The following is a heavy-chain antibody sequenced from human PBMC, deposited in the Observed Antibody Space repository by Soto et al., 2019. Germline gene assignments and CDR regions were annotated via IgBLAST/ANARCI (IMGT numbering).Heavy chain of an antibody. CDR1: GYSFAGYW. J-gene: IGHJ4*02. V-gene: IGHV5-10-1*01. D-gene: IGHD3-22*01. Sequence: GESLKISCKGSGYSFAGYWITWVRQKPGKGLEWMGRIDPSDSQTYYSPSFRGHVTISAPKSVTTVFLQWSSLRASDTAMYYCARQIYDSDTGPNFQYYFDSWGKGTPVTVSS. CDR2: IDPSDSQT. CDR3: ARQIYDSDTGPNFQYYFDS.